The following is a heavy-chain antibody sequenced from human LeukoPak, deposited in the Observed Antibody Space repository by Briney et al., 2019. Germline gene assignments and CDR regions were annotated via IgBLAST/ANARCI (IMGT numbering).Heavy chain of an antibody. V-gene: IGHV3-21*01. CDR1: GFIFSSHT. J-gene: IGHJ4*02. Sequence: GGSLRLSCAASGFIFSSHTMNWVRQAPGKGLGWVSSISSSSTYIYYADSVKGRFTISRDNAEKSLFLQMNSLRAEDKAVYYCARDYSGYSYINWGQGTLVTVSS. D-gene: IGHD5-18*01. CDR3: ARDYSGYSYIN. CDR2: ISSSSTYI.